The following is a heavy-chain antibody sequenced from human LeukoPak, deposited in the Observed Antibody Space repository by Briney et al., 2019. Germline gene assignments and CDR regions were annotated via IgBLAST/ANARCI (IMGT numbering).Heavy chain of an antibody. D-gene: IGHD4-11*01. CDR2: INPNSGDT. V-gene: IGHV1-2*02. J-gene: IGHJ6*03. CDR1: EHTRSSYY. Sequence: ASVKVSCKAVEHTRSSYYMQWVRQAPGQGLEWMGWINPNSGDTNYAQKFQGRVTMTRDTSISTAYMELSRLRSGDTAVYYCASTTELTTETTWYYYYYMDVWGKGTTVTVSS. CDR3: ASTTELTTETTWYYYYYMDV.